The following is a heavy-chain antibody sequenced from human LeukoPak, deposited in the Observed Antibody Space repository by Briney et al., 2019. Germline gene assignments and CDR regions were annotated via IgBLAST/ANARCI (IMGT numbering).Heavy chain of an antibody. CDR2: IYPGDSDT. CDR3: ARRGYSDYDFWFDP. J-gene: IGHJ5*02. V-gene: IGHV5-51*01. CDR1: GYSFISYW. Sequence: GESLKIPCKGSGYSFISYWIAWVRQMPGKGLEWMGIIYPGDSDTRYSPSFQGQVTISADKSISTAYLQWSSLKASDTAMYYCARRGYSDYDFWFDPWGQGTLVTVSS. D-gene: IGHD5-12*01.